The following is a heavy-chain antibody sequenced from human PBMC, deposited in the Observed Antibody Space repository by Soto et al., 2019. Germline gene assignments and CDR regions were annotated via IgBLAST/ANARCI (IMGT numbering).Heavy chain of an antibody. CDR1: GYRFTNNG. V-gene: IGHV1-18*01. CDR2: ISANSRDT. Sequence: QVQMVQTGAEVKKAGASVKVSCKSSGYRFTNNGVSWVRQATGEGLEWVGWISANSRDTIYAQAYEGRVTISTDTATNTAYMELRSLRSDDTARYFWARDFDFGVWGQGTSVTVSS. CDR3: ARDFDFGV. D-gene: IGHD3-9*01. J-gene: IGHJ6*02.